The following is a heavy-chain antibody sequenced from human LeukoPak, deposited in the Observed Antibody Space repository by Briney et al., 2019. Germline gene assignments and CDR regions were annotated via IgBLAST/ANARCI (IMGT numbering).Heavy chain of an antibody. V-gene: IGHV1-2*04. Sequence: GASVKVSCKASGYTFTSYDVNWVRQATGQGLEWMGWMNPNSGGTNYAQKFQGWVTMTRDTSISTAYMELSRLRSDDTAVYYCARDLGSGKITIFGAQENGMDVWGQGTTVTVSS. J-gene: IGHJ6*02. CDR1: GYTFTSYD. CDR2: MNPNSGGT. CDR3: ARDLGSGKITIFGAQENGMDV. D-gene: IGHD3-3*01.